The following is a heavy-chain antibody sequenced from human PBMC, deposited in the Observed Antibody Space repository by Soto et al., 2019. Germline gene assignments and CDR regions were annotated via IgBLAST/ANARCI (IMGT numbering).Heavy chain of an antibody. D-gene: IGHD1-26*01. CDR2: IYYSGST. CDR1: GGSISSYY. Sequence: SETRSLTCTVSGGSISSYYWSWIRQPPGKGLEWIGYIYYSGSTNYNPSLKSRVTISVDTSKNQFSLKLSSVTAADTAVYYCARVISYGYFDYWGQGTLVTVSS. J-gene: IGHJ4*02. V-gene: IGHV4-59*12. CDR3: ARVISYGYFDY.